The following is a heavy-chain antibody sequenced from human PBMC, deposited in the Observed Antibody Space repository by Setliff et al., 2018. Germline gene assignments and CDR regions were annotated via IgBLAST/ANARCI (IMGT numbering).Heavy chain of an antibody. V-gene: IGHV1-69*02. Sequence: SVKVSCKASGGPLNSYSFSWVRQAPGQGLEWMGRIIPVLDITRYSQKLQGRVTITADNTTGIIYMELTSLRSDDTAVYYCERHPPPPNYFDIGALDSWGQGTLVTVSS. CDR2: IIPVLDIT. D-gene: IGHD3-22*01. J-gene: IGHJ4*02. CDR1: GGPLNSYS. CDR3: ERHPPPPNYFDIGALDS.